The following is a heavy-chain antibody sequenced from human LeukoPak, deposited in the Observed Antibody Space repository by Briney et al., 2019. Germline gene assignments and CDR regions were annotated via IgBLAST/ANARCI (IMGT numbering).Heavy chain of an antibody. D-gene: IGHD3-22*01. J-gene: IGHJ4*02. CDR2: INSSGSTV. CDR1: GFTFSSYE. V-gene: IGHV3-48*03. Sequence: GGSLRLSCAASGFTFSSYEMNWVRQAPGQGLEWVAYINSSGSTVYYADSVKGRFTISRDNAKNSLFLQMNSLRAEDTADYYCAREKFYDKSGYDYWGQGTLVTVPS. CDR3: AREKFYDKSGYDY.